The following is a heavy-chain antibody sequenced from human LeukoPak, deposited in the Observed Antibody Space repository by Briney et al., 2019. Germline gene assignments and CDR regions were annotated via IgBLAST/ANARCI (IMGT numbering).Heavy chain of an antibody. V-gene: IGHV3-30*02. CDR2: LGIEGSNK. CDR3: AKDKYSPVRSMSEAAYYFDF. CDR1: GFTFSTNG. D-gene: IGHD6-13*01. J-gene: IGHJ4*02. Sequence: PGGSLRLSCAASGFTFSTNGMSWVGQVPGKGLGGGAFLGIEGSNKYYADSVKGRFTISRDNSKNTLYLQMNSLRAEDTAVYHCAKDKYSPVRSMSEAAYYFDFWGPGTLVTVSS.